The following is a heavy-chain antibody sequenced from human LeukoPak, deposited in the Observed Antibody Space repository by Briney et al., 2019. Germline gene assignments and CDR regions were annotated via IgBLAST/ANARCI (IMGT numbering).Heavy chain of an antibody. CDR3: ARDRLYGMDV. CDR2: INHSGST. CDR1: GGSFSGYY. Sequence: KPSETLSLTCAVYGGSFSGYYWSWIRQPPGKGLEWIGEINHSGSTNYNPSLKSRVTISVDTSKNQFSLKLSSVTAADTAVYYCARDRLYGMDVWGQGTTVTVSS. D-gene: IGHD2/OR15-2a*01. V-gene: IGHV4-34*01. J-gene: IGHJ6*02.